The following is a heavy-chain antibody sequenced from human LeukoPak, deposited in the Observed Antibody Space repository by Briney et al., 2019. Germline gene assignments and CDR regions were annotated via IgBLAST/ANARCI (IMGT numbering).Heavy chain of an antibody. CDR1: GGTFSSYA. CDR3: ARSDDSSGYYSY. CDR2: IIPIFGTA. Sequence: SVKVSCKASGGTFSSYAISWVRQAPGQGLEWMGGIIPIFGTASYAQKFQGRVTITTDESTSTAYMELSSLRSEDTAVYYCARSDDSSGYYSYWGQGTLVTVSS. D-gene: IGHD3-22*01. J-gene: IGHJ4*02. V-gene: IGHV1-69*05.